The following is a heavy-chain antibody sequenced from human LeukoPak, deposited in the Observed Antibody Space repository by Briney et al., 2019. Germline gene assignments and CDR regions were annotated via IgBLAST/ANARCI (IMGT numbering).Heavy chain of an antibody. CDR1: GGSFSGYY. J-gene: IGHJ4*02. D-gene: IGHD3-10*01. CDR3: ARDDTMVRGDFDY. Sequence: SETLSLTCAVYGGSFSGYYWSWIRQPPGKGLEWIGEINHSGSTNYNPSLKSRVTISVDTSKNQFSLKLSSVTAADTAVYYCARDDTMVRGDFDYWGQGTLVTVSS. CDR2: INHSGST. V-gene: IGHV4-34*01.